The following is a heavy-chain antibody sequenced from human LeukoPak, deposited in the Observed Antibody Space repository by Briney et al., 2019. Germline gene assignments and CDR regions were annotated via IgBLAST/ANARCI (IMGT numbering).Heavy chain of an antibody. CDR3: ARDLGRVVTAIEAATYYYYYGMDV. Sequence: SETLSLTCTVSGGSISSYYWSWIRQPPGKGLEWIGYIYYSGSTNYNPSLKSRVTISVDTSKNQFSLKLSSVPAADTAVYYCARDLGRVVTAIEAATYYYYYGMDVWGQGTTVTVSS. D-gene: IGHD2-21*02. V-gene: IGHV4-59*01. J-gene: IGHJ6*02. CDR1: GGSISSYY. CDR2: IYYSGST.